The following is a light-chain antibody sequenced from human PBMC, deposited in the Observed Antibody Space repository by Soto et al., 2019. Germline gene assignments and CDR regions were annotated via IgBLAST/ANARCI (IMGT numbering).Light chain of an antibody. CDR3: TSYTTSSTYV. CDR2: DVS. J-gene: IGLJ1*01. CDR1: SSDVGSYNY. Sequence: SVLTQPASGSGSPGQSIAIACTGTSSDVGSYNYVSWYQRHPDKAPELIIYDVSNRPSGVSDRFSGSKSGNTATLTISGLQAEDEADYYCTSYTTSSTYVFGTGTKVTVL. V-gene: IGLV2-14*03.